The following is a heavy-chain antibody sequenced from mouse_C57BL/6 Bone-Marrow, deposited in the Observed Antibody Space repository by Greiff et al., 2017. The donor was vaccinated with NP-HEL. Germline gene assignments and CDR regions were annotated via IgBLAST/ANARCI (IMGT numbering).Heavy chain of an antibody. V-gene: IGHV1-81*01. CDR3: ARRDSAWFAY. J-gene: IGHJ3*01. CDR1: GYTFTSYG. Sequence: QVQPQQSGAELARPGASVKLSCKASGYTFTSYGISWVKQRTGQGLEWIGEIYPRSGNTYYNEKFKGKATLTADKSSSTAYMELRSLTSEDSAVYFCARRDSAWFAYWGQGTLVTVSA. CDR2: IYPRSGNT.